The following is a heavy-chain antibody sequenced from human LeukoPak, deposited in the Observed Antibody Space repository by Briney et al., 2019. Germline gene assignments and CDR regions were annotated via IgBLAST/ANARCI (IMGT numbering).Heavy chain of an antibody. CDR1: GYTFTSYY. V-gene: IGHV1-46*01. Sequence: ASVKVSCKASGYTFTSYYMHWVRQAPGQGLEWMGIINPSGVSTSYAQKFQGRVTMTRDMSTSTVYMELSSLRSEDTAVYYCARDLTRYCSSTSCHEAVAFDYWGQGTLVTVSS. D-gene: IGHD2-2*01. CDR2: INPSGVST. J-gene: IGHJ4*02. CDR3: ARDLTRYCSSTSCHEAVAFDY.